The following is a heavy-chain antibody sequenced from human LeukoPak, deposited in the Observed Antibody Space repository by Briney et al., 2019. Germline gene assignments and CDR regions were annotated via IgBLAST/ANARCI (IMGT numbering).Heavy chain of an antibody. V-gene: IGHV4-38-2*02. CDR1: GYSISSGYY. CDR3: ARGVGATTWYYFDY. Sequence: PSGTLSLTCTVSGYSISSGYYWGWIRQPPGKGLEWIGSIYHSGSTYYNPSLKSRVTISVDTSKNQFSLKLSSVTAADTAVYYCARGVGATTWYYFDYWGQGTLVTVSS. D-gene: IGHD1-26*01. J-gene: IGHJ4*02. CDR2: IYHSGST.